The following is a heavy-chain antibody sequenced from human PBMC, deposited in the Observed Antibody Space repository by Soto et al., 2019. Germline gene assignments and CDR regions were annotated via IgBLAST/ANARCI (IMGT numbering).Heavy chain of an antibody. CDR3: ARLIGNSWLDS. Sequence: SQTLSLTCAISGDSVSSNSATWDLIRHSPSRGLEWLGRTYYRSKWYNDYAVSVKSRITINPDTSNNQLSLQLNSVTPDDTAVYYCARLIGNSWLDSWGQGTLVTVSS. CDR2: TYYRSKWYN. D-gene: IGHD3-16*01. V-gene: IGHV6-1*01. CDR1: GDSVSSNSAT. J-gene: IGHJ5*01.